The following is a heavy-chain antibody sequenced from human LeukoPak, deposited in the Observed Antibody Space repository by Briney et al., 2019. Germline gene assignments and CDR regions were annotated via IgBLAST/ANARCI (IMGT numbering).Heavy chain of an antibody. J-gene: IGHJ4*02. CDR3: ARGDTSGYLKIH. V-gene: IGHV7-4-1*02. Sequence: ASVKVSCKPSGYTFANYALHWVRQAPGQGLEWMGWIDTKTGDPTYVQGFTGRFVFSLDTSVSTTYLQITNLRTDDTAVYFCARGDTSGYLKIHWGQGTLVTVSS. CDR1: GYTFANYA. CDR2: IDTKTGDP. D-gene: IGHD3-22*01.